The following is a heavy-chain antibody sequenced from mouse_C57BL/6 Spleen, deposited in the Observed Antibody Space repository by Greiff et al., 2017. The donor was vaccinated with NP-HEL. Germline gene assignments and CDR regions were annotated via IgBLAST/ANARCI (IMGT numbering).Heavy chain of an antibody. CDR2: IRNKANGYTT. V-gene: IGHV7-3*01. J-gene: IGHJ4*01. D-gene: IGHD2-5*01. CDR3: ARSSYSNYFYYAMDY. CDR1: GFTFTDYY. Sequence: EVQGVESGGGLVQPGGSLSLSCAASGFTFTDYYMSWVRQPPGKALEWLGFIRNKANGYTTEYSASVKGRFTISRDNSQSILYLQMNALRAEDSATYYCARSSYSNYFYYAMDYWGQGTSVTVSS.